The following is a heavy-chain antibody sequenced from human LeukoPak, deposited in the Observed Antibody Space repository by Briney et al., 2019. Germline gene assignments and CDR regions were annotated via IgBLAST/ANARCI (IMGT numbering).Heavy chain of an antibody. J-gene: IGHJ4*02. D-gene: IGHD2-15*01. V-gene: IGHV4-39*01. CDR3: VRHALRVAAV. Sequence: SETLSLTCTVSGASISDSNYYWGWVRQPPGKGLEWIGSIYYSGNTYYNPSLKSRVTISIDTSKKEFTLKVTSVTAADTAVFYCVRHALRVAAVWGQGTLVTVSS. CDR1: GASISDSNYY. CDR2: IYYSGNT.